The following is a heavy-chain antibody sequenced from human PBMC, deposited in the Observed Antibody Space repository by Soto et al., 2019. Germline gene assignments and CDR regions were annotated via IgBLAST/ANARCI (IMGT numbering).Heavy chain of an antibody. Sequence: QVQLQESGPGLVKPSETLSLTCTVSGGSISVYYWSWIRQPPGQGLEWIGYIYSSGSTNYNPSLKSRVTISLDTSKNQCSLNLSSVTAADTAVYYCARGHYRLAYSVDYWGQGTLVPVSS. CDR3: ARGHYRLAYSVDY. CDR1: GGSISVYY. CDR2: IYSSGST. D-gene: IGHD3-16*01. V-gene: IGHV4-59*01. J-gene: IGHJ4*02.